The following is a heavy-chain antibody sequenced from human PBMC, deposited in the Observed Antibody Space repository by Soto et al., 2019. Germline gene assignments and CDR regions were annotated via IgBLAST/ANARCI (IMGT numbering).Heavy chain of an antibody. CDR2: VYNTGGT. Sequence: QVQLQQSGPALVKPSETLSLTCTVSSGPSSRHNWGWIRQSPGRGLVWIAYVYNTGGTSYNPSLKRRVTISAVTSANHLSLTLSFVTAADTAIYYCVRQGIGNLHGLVDVWGPGTTVSVSS. CDR1: SGPSSRHN. CDR3: VRQGIGNLHGLVDV. V-gene: IGHV4-59*08. D-gene: IGHD1-1*01. J-gene: IGHJ6*02.